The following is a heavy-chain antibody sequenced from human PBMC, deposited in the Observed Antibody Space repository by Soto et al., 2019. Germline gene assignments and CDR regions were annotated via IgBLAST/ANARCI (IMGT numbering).Heavy chain of an antibody. CDR2: IYYNEST. Sequence: QLQLQESGPGLVKPSETLSLTCTVSGGSISSSSYYWGWIRQPPGKGLEWIGSIYYNESTYYNPSLKSRVTISVDTSKNQFFLKLSFVTAADTAVYYCARHGVTMVRGVIITAGWFDPWGQGTLVTVSS. CDR3: ARHGVTMVRGVIITAGWFDP. CDR1: GGSISSSSYY. D-gene: IGHD3-10*01. J-gene: IGHJ5*02. V-gene: IGHV4-39*01.